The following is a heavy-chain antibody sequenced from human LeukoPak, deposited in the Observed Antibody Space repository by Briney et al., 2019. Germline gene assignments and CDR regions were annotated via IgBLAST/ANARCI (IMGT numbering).Heavy chain of an antibody. CDR1: GYTFTGYY. CDR2: INPNSGGT. V-gene: IGHV1-2*02. D-gene: IGHD3-22*01. CDR3: AKDVTYYYDNSGSWGAFHI. Sequence: ASVKVSCKASGYTFTGYYMHWVRQAPGQGLEWMGWINPNSGGTNYAQKFQGRVTMTRDTSISTAYMELSRLRSDDTAVYYCAKDVTYYYDNSGSWGAFHIWGQGTMVTVSS. J-gene: IGHJ3*02.